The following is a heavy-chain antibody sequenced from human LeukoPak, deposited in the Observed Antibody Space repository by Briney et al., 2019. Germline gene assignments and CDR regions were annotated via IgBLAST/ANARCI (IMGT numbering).Heavy chain of an antibody. J-gene: IGHJ4*02. V-gene: IGHV3-74*01. CDR3: ARARTYSSGWWYYFDY. CDR2: IDDDGSGA. CDR1: GFTFSAYW. D-gene: IGHD6-19*01. Sequence: GGSLRLSCAASGFTFSAYWMHWVRQAPGMGLVWVSRIDDDGSGASYADSVKGRFTISRDTSRNTLYLQMNSLRAEDTAIYYCARARTYSSGWWYYFDYWGQGTLVTVSS.